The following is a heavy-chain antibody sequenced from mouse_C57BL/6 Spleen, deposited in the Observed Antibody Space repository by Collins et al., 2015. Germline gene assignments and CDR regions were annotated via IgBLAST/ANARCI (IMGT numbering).Heavy chain of an antibody. CDR3: ASDGFYKDYFDY. CDR1: GYTFTSYT. D-gene: IGHD2-3*01. Sequence: QVQLQQSGAELARPGASVKMSCKAPGYTFTSYTMHWVKQRPGQGLEWIGYINPSSDYTKYNQKFKDKATLTADKSSSTAYMQLSSLTSEDSAVYYCASDGFYKDYFDYWGQGTTLTVSS. J-gene: IGHJ2*01. CDR2: INPSSDYT. V-gene: IGHV1-4*01.